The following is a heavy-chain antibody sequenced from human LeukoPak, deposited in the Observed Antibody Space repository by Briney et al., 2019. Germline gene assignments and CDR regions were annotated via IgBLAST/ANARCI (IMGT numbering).Heavy chain of an antibody. Sequence: ASVKVSCKASGYSFRSYYINWARQAPGQGLEWMGLINPGGDYTKYAQTFQGRVTVTRDTSTNTVYMHLSSLRSEDTAIYYCAREGSRSSLGGYGYWGQGTLVTVSS. J-gene: IGHJ4*02. CDR1: GYSFRSYY. CDR2: INPGGDYT. D-gene: IGHD6-6*01. V-gene: IGHV1-46*01. CDR3: AREGSRSSLGGYGY.